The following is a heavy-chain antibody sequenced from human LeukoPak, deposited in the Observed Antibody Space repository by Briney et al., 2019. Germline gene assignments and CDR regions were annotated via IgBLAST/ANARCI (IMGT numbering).Heavy chain of an antibody. D-gene: IGHD3-22*01. J-gene: IGHJ4*02. Sequence: PSETLSPTCTVSGGSISTSNYYWGWIRQPPGKGLEWIGYIYYSGSTNYNPSLKSRVTISVDTSKNQFSLKLSSVTAADTAVYYCARGQYYYDSRGQGTLVTVSS. CDR2: IYYSGST. CDR3: ARGQYYYDS. CDR1: GGSISTSNYY. V-gene: IGHV4-61*05.